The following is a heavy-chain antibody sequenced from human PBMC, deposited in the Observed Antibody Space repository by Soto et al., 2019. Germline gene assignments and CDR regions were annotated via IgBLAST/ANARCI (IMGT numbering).Heavy chain of an antibody. CDR1: GGSISSGGFS. Sequence: SETLSLTCAVSGGSISSGGFSWTWIRQPPGKGLEFIGYIYYSGGTYYNPSLKSRVTISVDRSKNQFSLQLASVTPEDTAVYYCARGINSAIDIWGQGTMVTVSS. CDR2: IYYSGGT. V-gene: IGHV4-30-2*01. CDR3: ARGINSAIDI. J-gene: IGHJ3*02. D-gene: IGHD1-1*01.